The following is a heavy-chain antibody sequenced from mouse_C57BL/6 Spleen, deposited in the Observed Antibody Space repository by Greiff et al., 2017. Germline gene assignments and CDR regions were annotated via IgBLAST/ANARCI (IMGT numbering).Heavy chain of an antibody. CDR2: INPSNGGT. D-gene: IGHD2-4*01. V-gene: IGHV1-53*01. Sequence: QVQLQQPGTELVKPGASVKLSCKASGYTFTSYWMPWVKQRPGQGLEWIGNINPSNGGTNYNEKFKSKATLTVDKSSSTAYMQLSSLTSEDSAVYYCARWGFYYDYEAWFAYWGQGTLVTVSA. CDR1: GYTFTSYW. CDR3: ARWGFYYDYEAWFAY. J-gene: IGHJ3*01.